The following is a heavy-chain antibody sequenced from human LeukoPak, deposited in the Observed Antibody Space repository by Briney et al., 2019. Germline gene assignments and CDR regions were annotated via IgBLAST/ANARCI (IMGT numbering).Heavy chain of an antibody. Sequence: RGSLRLSCAASGFNVSDTYMNWVRQAPGKGLEWVSVIYTDDSTYYADSVEGRFTISRHNSKNTVDLQMNNLNVEDTAVYFCARAGDYWSHYFDYWGQGALVTVSS. V-gene: IGHV3-53*01. CDR2: IYTDDST. CDR3: ARAGDYWSHYFDY. CDR1: GFNVSDTY. D-gene: IGHD4-17*01. J-gene: IGHJ4*02.